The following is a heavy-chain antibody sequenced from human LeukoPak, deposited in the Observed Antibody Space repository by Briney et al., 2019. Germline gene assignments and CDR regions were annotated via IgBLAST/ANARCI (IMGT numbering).Heavy chain of an antibody. CDR1: EYSFIDYY. CDR3: ARVSGYCSGGGCQGNEAFDV. CDR2: INPDTGGT. Sequence: ASVKVSCKASEYSFIDYYTHWVRQAPGQGPEWMGSINPDTGGTTYAQKFLGRLTITRDTSISTAFMELTSLRSDDTAVYYCARVSGYCSGGGCQGNEAFDVWGPGTLVTVSS. J-gene: IGHJ3*01. D-gene: IGHD2-15*01. V-gene: IGHV1-2*02.